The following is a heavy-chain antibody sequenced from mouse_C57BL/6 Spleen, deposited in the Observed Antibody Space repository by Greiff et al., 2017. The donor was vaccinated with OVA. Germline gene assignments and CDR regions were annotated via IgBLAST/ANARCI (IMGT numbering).Heavy chain of an antibody. V-gene: IGHV1-55*01. CDR3: AREGVPFAY. CDR2: IDPGDGST. J-gene: IGHJ3*01. CDR1: GYTFTSYW. Sequence: QVQLQQPGAELVKPGASVKMSCKASGYTFTSYWITWVKQRPGQGLEWIGDIDPGDGSTKYNEKFKSKATQTVDTSSSKAYMQLSSLTSEVSAVYYCAREGVPFAYWGQGTLVTVSA.